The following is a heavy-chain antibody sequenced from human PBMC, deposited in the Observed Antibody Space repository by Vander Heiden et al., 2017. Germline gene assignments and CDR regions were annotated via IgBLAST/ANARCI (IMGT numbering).Heavy chain of an antibody. CDR1: GYSIRSGYY. Sequence: QVQLQESGPGLVKPSETLSPPCAVSGYSIRSGYYWGWIRQPPGKGREWIGSIYHSGSTYYNPSLKSRVTISVDTSKNQFSLKLSSVTAADTAVYYCARDKWQQLEGWWYFDLWGRGTLVTVSS. CDR2: IYHSGST. D-gene: IGHD6-13*01. V-gene: IGHV4-38-2*02. CDR3: ARDKWQQLEGWWYFDL. J-gene: IGHJ2*01.